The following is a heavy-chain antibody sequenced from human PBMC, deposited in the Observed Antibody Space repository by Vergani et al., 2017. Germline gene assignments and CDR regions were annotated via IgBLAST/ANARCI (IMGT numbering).Heavy chain of an antibody. D-gene: IGHD3-10*01. V-gene: IGHV3-33*01. J-gene: IGHJ6*03. CDR1: GFTFSSYG. CDR2: IWYDGSNK. Sequence: QVQLVESGGGVVQPGRSLRLSCAASGFTFSSYGMHWVRQAPGKGLEWVAVIWYDGSNKYYADSVKGRFTISRDNSKNTLYLQMNSLRAEDTAVYYCARRGKGVRGVIHLKYYYYMDVWGKGTTVTVSS. CDR3: ARRGKGVRGVIHLKYYYYMDV.